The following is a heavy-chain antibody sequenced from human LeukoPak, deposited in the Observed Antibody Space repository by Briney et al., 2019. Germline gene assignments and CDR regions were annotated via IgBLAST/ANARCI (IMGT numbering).Heavy chain of an antibody. CDR2: ISGSGGSI. Sequence: PGGSLRLSCAASGFTFNNYAMSWVRQAPGKGLEWVSVISGSGGSIYYADAVKGRFTISRDNSKNTLYLQMNSLRAEDTAVYYCARGIPNSYGKDYWGQGTLVTVSS. V-gene: IGHV3-23*01. J-gene: IGHJ4*02. CDR1: GFTFNNYA. D-gene: IGHD3-16*01. CDR3: ARGIPNSYGKDY.